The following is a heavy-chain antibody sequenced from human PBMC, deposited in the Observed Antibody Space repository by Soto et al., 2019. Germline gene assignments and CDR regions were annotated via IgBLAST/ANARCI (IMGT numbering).Heavy chain of an antibody. CDR3: ARSPTTVTTFPDYYYYGMDV. J-gene: IGHJ6*02. CDR2: IGTAGDT. CDR1: GFTFSSYD. V-gene: IGHV3-13*01. Sequence: GGSLRLSCAASGFTFSSYDMHWVRQATGKGLEWVSAIGTAGDTYYPGSVKGRFTISRENAKNSLYLQMNSLRAEDTAVYYCARSPTTVTTFPDYYYYGMDVWGQGTTVTVSS. D-gene: IGHD4-17*01.